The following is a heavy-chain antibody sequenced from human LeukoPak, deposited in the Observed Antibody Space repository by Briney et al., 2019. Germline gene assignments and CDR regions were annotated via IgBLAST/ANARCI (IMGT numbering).Heavy chain of an antibody. D-gene: IGHD3-3*01. CDR3: ARVPSFYYDFWGGYVGGFDY. J-gene: IGHJ4*02. CDR2: MNPNSGNT. CDR1: GYTFTSYD. V-gene: IGHV1-8*01. Sequence: ASVKVSCKASGYTFTSYDINWVRQATGQGLEWMGWMNPNSGNTGYAQKFQGRVTMTRNTSISTAYMELSSLRSEDTAVYYCARVPSFYYDFWGGYVGGFDYWGQGTLVTVSS.